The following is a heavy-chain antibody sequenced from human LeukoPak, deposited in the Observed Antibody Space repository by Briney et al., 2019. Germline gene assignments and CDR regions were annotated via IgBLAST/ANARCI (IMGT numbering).Heavy chain of an antibody. CDR1: GYTFTSYY. J-gene: IGHJ3*02. Sequence: GASVKVSCKASGYTFTSYYMGWVRQAPGQGLEWMGIINPSGGTTRYAQKFQGRVTMTRDMSTSTVYMELSSLRSEDTAVYYCASLAGGNSESGDAFDIWGQGTMVTVSS. CDR3: ASLAGGNSESGDAFDI. D-gene: IGHD4-23*01. CDR2: INPSGGTT. V-gene: IGHV1-46*01.